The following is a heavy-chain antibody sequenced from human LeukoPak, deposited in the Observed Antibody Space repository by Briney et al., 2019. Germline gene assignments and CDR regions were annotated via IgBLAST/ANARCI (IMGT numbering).Heavy chain of an antibody. CDR1: GFTFSSYG. Sequence: GGSLRLSCAASGFTFSSYGLSWVRQAPGKGLEWVSAFSPSGGGTYYADSVKGRFTISRDNSKNTLYLQMNSLRAEDTAVYYCAGALRIYYYFDYWGQGTLVTVSS. CDR2: FSPSGGGT. CDR3: AGALRIYYYFDY. J-gene: IGHJ4*02. D-gene: IGHD1-26*01. V-gene: IGHV3-23*01.